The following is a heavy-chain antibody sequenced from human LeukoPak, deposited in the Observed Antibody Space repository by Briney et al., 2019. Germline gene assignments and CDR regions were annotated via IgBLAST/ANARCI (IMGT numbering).Heavy chain of an antibody. CDR1: AFIFSDST. Sequence: GGSLRLSCAASAFIFSDSTMHWVRQAPGKGLEWVAAASFHGSNTYYADSMKGRFTISRDNSKNTVYLQMNSLRTEDTAVYYCARERSWNGPLDYWGQGTLVTVSS. V-gene: IGHV3-30*04. CDR2: ASFHGSNT. CDR3: ARERSWNGPLDY. D-gene: IGHD1-1*01. J-gene: IGHJ4*02.